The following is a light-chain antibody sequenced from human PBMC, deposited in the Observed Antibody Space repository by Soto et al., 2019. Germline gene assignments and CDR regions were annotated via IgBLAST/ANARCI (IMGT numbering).Light chain of an antibody. CDR2: DAS. V-gene: IGKV1-13*02. CDR1: RDIRSA. CDR3: QQFHSNPVT. J-gene: IGKJ5*01. Sequence: AIQLTQSPSPLSAFVGDRVTITCRASRDIRSALAWYQQKPGEAPKLLIYDASSLESGVPSRFSGSGFGTDFTLSISSLQPEDFATFYCQQFHSNPVTFGQGTRLEIE.